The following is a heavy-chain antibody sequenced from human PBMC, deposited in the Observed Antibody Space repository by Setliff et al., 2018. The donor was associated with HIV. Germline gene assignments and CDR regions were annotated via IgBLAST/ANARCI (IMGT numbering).Heavy chain of an antibody. J-gene: IGHJ3*02. CDR3: AREPTYYYDSSGPHDAFDI. D-gene: IGHD3-22*01. V-gene: IGHV3-53*05. Sequence: GGSLRLSCAASGFTVSRNHMSWVRQAPGKGLEWVSAISGSGGSTYYADSVKGRFTISRDNSKNTLYRQMNSLRPEDTAVYYCAREPTYYYDSSGPHDAFDIWGQGTMVTVSS. CDR1: GFTVSRNH. CDR2: ISGSGGST.